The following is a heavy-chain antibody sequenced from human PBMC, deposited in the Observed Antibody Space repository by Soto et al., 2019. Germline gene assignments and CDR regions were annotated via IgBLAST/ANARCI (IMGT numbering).Heavy chain of an antibody. CDR1: GFTFSSYG. J-gene: IGHJ3*02. V-gene: IGHV3-30*18. CDR2: ISYDGSNK. CDR3: AKDLPYYYDSSGYYGDAFDI. D-gene: IGHD3-22*01. Sequence: QVQLVESGGGVVQPGRSLRLSCAASGFTFSSYGMHWVRQAPGKGLEWVAVISYDGSNKYYADSVKGRFTISRDNSKNTLYLQMNSLSAEDTAVYYCAKDLPYYYDSSGYYGDAFDIWGQGTMVTVSS.